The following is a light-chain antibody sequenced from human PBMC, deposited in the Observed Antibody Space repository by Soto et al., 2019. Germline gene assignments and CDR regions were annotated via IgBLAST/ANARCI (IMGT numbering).Light chain of an antibody. Sequence: EIVLTQSPGTLSLSPGERATLSCRASQSISSNYLAWYQQKPGQAPRLLIYGASNRAAGIPDRFSGSGSETEFTLAISRLEPEDFAVYSCQQYHNSPRTFGQGTKVEV. J-gene: IGKJ1*01. CDR3: QQYHNSPRT. CDR2: GAS. CDR1: QSISSNY. V-gene: IGKV3-20*01.